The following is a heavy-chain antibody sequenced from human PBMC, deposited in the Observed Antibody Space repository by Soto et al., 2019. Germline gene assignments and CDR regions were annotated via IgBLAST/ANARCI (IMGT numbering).Heavy chain of an antibody. CDR1: GGSISSGDHY. V-gene: IGHV4-39*01. Sequence: PSETLSLTCTVSGGSISSGDHYWTWIRQPPGKGLEWVGSVFCSGSPYYNPSLESRLTISVDTSKNQFSLNLSSVTAADTAVYYCVRHHDRGYSYGDFDFWGQGTPVTVSS. CDR3: VRHHDRGYSYGDFDF. D-gene: IGHD5-18*01. CDR2: VFCSGSP. J-gene: IGHJ4*02.